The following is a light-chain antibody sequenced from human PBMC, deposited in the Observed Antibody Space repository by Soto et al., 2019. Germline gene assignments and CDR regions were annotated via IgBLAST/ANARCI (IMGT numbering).Light chain of an antibody. CDR1: QSISSW. CDR3: QQFNYYPYT. Sequence: DIQMTQSPSTLSASVGDRVTITFRASQSISSWLAWYQQKPGKAPKVLLYHASSLETGVPSRFSGSGSGTDFTLTIDSLQPDDFATYFCQQFNYYPYTFGQGTKLEI. CDR2: HAS. V-gene: IGKV1-5*01. J-gene: IGKJ2*01.